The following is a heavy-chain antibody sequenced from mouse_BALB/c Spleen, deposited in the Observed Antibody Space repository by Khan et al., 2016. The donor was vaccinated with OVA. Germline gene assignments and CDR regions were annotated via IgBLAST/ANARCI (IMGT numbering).Heavy chain of an antibody. Sequence: VQLQQSGPELVKPGASVKIPCKASGYTFTDYNMDWVKQSHGKSLEWIGDINPNNGGTIYNQKFKGKATLTVDKSSSTPYMELRSLTSEATADYYCARTASGSLGYWDQGTTLTVSS. D-gene: IGHD1-1*01. J-gene: IGHJ2*01. V-gene: IGHV1-18*01. CDR3: ARTASGSLGY. CDR2: INPNNGGT. CDR1: GYTFTDYN.